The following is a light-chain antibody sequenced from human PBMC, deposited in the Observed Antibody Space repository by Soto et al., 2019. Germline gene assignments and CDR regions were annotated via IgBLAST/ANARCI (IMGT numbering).Light chain of an antibody. J-gene: IGKJ1*01. CDR3: QQRHT. CDR2: GAS. Sequence: EIVLTQSPGTLSLSPGERATLSCRASQSVSSSYLAWYQQKPGQAPRLLIYGASSRATGIPDRFSGSGSGTDFTLTISRLEPEDFAVYYCQQRHTFGQGTKVDNK. V-gene: IGKV3-20*01. CDR1: QSVSSSY.